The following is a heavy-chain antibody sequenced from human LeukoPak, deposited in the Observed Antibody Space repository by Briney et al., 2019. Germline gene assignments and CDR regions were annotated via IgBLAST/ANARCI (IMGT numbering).Heavy chain of an antibody. V-gene: IGHV4-59*01. J-gene: IGHJ4*02. CDR3: ARQGRGYGGTFDY. D-gene: IGHD3-16*01. CDR1: GGSISSYY. CDR2: IYYSGST. Sequence: SETLSLTCTVSGGSISSYYWSWIRQPPGKGLEWIGYIYYSGSTNYNPSLKSRVTISVETSKNQFSLKLSSVTAADTAVYYCARQGRGYGGTFDYWGQGTLVTVSS.